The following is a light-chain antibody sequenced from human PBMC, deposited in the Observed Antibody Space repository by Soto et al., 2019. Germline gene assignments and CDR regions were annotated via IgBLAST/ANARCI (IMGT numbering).Light chain of an antibody. J-gene: IGLJ2*01. CDR2: DVR. V-gene: IGLV2-14*03. Sequence: QSVLTQPASVSVSPGQSITISCTGTSSDVGGYNYISWYQQHPGKAPKFIIYDVRNRPSGVSNRFSGSRSGNTASLTISGLQAEDEADYYCSSYTSSNTVIFGGGTKLTVL. CDR1: SSDVGGYNY. CDR3: SSYTSSNTVI.